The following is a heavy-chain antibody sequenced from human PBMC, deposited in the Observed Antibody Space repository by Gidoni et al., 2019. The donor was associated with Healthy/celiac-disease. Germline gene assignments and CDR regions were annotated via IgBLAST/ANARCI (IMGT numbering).Heavy chain of an antibody. CDR2: INHSGST. V-gene: IGHV4-34*01. CDR3: ARLRYSYGRGPDY. D-gene: IGHD5-18*01. J-gene: IGHJ4*02. CDR1: GGSFSGYY. Sequence: QVQLQQWGAGLLKPSETLSLTCAVYGGSFSGYYWSWIRQPPGKGLEWIGEINHSGSTNYNPSLKSRVTISVDTSKNQFSLKLSSVTAADTAVYYCARLRYSYGRGPDYWGQGTLVTVSS.